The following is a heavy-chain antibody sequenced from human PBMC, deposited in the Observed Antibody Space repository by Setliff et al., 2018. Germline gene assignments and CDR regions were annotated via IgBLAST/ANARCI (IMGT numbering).Heavy chain of an antibody. CDR1: GYTFTGYY. CDR3: ARGTGGDYNFWSGYYSYYYYGTDV. V-gene: IGHV1-2*04. D-gene: IGHD3-3*01. Sequence: GASVKVSCKASGYTFTGYYMHWVRQAPGQGLEWMGWINPNSGGTNYAQKFQGWVTMTRDTSISTAYMEPSRLRSDDTAVYYCARGTGGDYNFWSGYYSYYYYGTDVWGQGTTVTVSS. CDR2: INPNSGGT. J-gene: IGHJ6*02.